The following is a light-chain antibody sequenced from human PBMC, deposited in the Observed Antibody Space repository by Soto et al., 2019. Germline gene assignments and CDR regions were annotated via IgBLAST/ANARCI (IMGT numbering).Light chain of an antibody. CDR1: QSISSW. Sequence: DIQMTQSPCTLSASVGDRVTITCRASQSISSWLAWYQQKPGKAPKLLIYDASGLESGVPSRLSGSGSGTEFTLTISSLQPDDSATYYCQQYNSYSTFGQGTKVDIK. V-gene: IGKV1-5*01. CDR2: DAS. CDR3: QQYNSYST. J-gene: IGKJ1*01.